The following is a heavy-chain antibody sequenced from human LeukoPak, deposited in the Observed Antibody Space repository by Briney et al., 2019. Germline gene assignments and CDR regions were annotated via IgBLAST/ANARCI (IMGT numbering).Heavy chain of an antibody. CDR3: ARYAPPYGSGSKVDP. CDR1: GGSISSSSYY. V-gene: IGHV4-39*07. J-gene: IGHJ5*02. Sequence: PSETLSLTCTVSGGSISSSSYYWGWIRQPPGKGLEWIGSIYYSGSTYYNPSLKSRVTISVDTSKNQFSLKLSSVTAADTAVYYCARYAPPYGSGSKVDPWGQGTLVTVSS. CDR2: IYYSGST. D-gene: IGHD3-10*01.